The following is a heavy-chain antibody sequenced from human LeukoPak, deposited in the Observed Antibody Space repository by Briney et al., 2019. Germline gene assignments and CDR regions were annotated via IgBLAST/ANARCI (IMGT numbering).Heavy chain of an antibody. CDR2: INHSGSA. CDR3: ARAYPLPLSGPVDY. Sequence: SETLSLTCAVYGGSFSGYYWSWIRQPPGKGLEWIGEINHSGSADYNPSLKSRVTISLDTSKNQFSLNLNSVTAADTAVYYCARAYPLPLSGPVDYWGQGTLVTVSS. V-gene: IGHV4-34*01. CDR1: GGSFSGYY. J-gene: IGHJ4*02.